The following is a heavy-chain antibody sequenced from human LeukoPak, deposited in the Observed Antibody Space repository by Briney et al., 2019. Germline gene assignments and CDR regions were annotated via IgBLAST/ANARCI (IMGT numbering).Heavy chain of an antibody. Sequence: GGSLRLSCAASGFIFSSYGMHWVRQAPGKGLEWVAAISYDGSNKYYGDPVKGRFTLPRHNAKNSLFLQMNSLRVEDTAVYYCARDSGSSAYFHWGQGTLVTVSS. J-gene: IGHJ4*02. D-gene: IGHD3-22*01. V-gene: IGHV3-30*03. CDR1: GFIFSSYG. CDR2: ISYDGSNK. CDR3: ARDSGSSAYFH.